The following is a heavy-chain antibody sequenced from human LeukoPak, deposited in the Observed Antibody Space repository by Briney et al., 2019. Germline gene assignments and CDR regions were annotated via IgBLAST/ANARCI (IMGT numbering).Heavy chain of an antibody. Sequence: GGSLRLSCSVSGFAFSTYVMHWVRQAPGKGLEYVSAISSNGDNTYYADSVKGRFTISRDNSKNTLYLQMSSLRADDTAVYYCVSGTGYWGQGTLVTVSS. CDR2: ISSNGDNT. J-gene: IGHJ4*02. V-gene: IGHV3-64D*06. CDR1: GFAFSTYV. D-gene: IGHD1-26*01. CDR3: VSGTGY.